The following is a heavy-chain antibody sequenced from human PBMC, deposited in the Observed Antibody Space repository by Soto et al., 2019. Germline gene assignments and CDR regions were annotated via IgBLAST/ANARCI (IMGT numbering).Heavy chain of an antibody. CDR2: IIPIFGTA. V-gene: IGHV1-69*12. J-gene: IGHJ2*01. CDR3: ARESSSRSYWYFDL. D-gene: IGHD6-13*01. CDR1: GGTFSSYA. Sequence: QVQLVQSGAEVKKPGSSVKVSCKASGGTFSSYAISWVRQAPGQGLEWMGGIIPIFGTANYAQKFQGRVTIPADESTSTAYVELSSLRSEDRAVYYCARESSSRSYWYFDLWGRGTLVPVSS.